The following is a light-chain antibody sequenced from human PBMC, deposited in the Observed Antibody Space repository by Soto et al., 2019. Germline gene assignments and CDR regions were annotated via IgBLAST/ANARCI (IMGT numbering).Light chain of an antibody. J-gene: IGKJ1*01. CDR2: DAS. Sequence: DIQMTQSPSSLSASVGDRVTITCRASQSISNWLAWYQQKPGKAPKLLIYDASTLESGVPSRFSGGGFGTDFTLTSSSLQPDDFATYYCQQYSSYSPFGQGTKVE. CDR1: QSISNW. V-gene: IGKV1-5*01. CDR3: QQYSSYSP.